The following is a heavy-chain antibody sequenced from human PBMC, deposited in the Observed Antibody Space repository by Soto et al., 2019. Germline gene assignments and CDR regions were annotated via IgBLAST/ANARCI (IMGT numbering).Heavy chain of an antibody. J-gene: IGHJ4*02. CDR1: GFTFSSYG. D-gene: IGHD3-3*01. CDR3: AKEEWPGFDY. V-gene: IGHV3-23*01. Sequence: EVQLLESGGGLVQPGGSLRLSCAASGFTFSSYGMSWVRQAPGKGLVWGSDISGSGGSTYYADSVKGRFTVSSANSKNTLYLQMHSLRAEDTDVYYCAKEEWPGFDYWGQGTLVTVSS. CDR2: ISGSGGST.